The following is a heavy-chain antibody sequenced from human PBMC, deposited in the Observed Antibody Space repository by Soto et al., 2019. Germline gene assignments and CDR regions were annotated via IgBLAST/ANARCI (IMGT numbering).Heavy chain of an antibody. CDR2: ISGSGGST. V-gene: IGHV3-23*01. J-gene: IGHJ4*02. Sequence: LRLSCAASGFTFSSYAMSWVRQAPGKGLEWVSAISGSGGSTYYADSVKGRFTISRDNSKNTLYLQMNSLRAEDTAVYYCAKDSTTYYDYVWGSYRPTYYFDYWGQGTLVTVSS. D-gene: IGHD3-16*02. CDR1: GFTFSSYA. CDR3: AKDSTTYYDYVWGSYRPTYYFDY.